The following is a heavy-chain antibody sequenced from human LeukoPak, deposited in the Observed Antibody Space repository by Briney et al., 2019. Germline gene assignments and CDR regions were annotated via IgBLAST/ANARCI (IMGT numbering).Heavy chain of an antibody. CDR3: AKASYDSSGLMDY. V-gene: IGHV3-30*18. J-gene: IGHJ4*02. CDR1: GFTFSIYA. CDR2: ISYDGSNK. D-gene: IGHD3-22*01. Sequence: GGSLRLSCAASGFTFSIYAMNWVRQAPGKGLEWVAVISYDGSNKYYADSVKGRFTISRDNSKNTLYPQMNSLRAEDTAVYYCAKASYDSSGLMDYWGQGTLVTVSS.